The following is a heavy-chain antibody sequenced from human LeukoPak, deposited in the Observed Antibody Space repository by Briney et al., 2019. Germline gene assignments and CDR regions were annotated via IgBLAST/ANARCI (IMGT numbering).Heavy chain of an antibody. J-gene: IGHJ4*02. Sequence: GGSLRLSCAGSGFTVSINYITCVRQAPGKXLEWGSVIYSGSRTYYADYVKARFTISRDNSKTTLYLQMNSLRAEATAVYYCARGKPATALRPYFDYWGQGTLVTVSS. D-gene: IGHD2-2*02. CDR1: GFTVSINY. V-gene: IGHV3-66*01. CDR3: ARGKPATALRPYFDY. CDR2: IYSGSRT.